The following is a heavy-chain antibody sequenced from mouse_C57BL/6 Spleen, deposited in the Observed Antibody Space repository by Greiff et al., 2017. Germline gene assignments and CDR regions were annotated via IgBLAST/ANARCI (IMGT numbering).Heavy chain of an antibody. Sequence: EVQLKESGPGLVKPSQSLSLTCSVTGYSITSGYYWNWIRQFPGNKLEWMGYISYDGSNNYNPSLKNRISITRDTSKNQFFLKLNSVTTEDTATYYCARGGIYYGNLYAMDYWGQGTSVTVSS. D-gene: IGHD2-1*01. V-gene: IGHV3-6*01. CDR1: GYSITSGYY. CDR2: ISYDGSN. J-gene: IGHJ4*01. CDR3: ARGGIYYGNLYAMDY.